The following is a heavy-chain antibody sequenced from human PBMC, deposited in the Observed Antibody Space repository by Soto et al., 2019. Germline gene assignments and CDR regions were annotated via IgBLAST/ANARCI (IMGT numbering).Heavy chain of an antibody. D-gene: IGHD2-15*01. CDR2: INHSGST. Sequence: QVQLQQWGAGLLKPSETLSLTCAVYGGSFSGYYWSWIRQPPGKGLEWIGEINHSGSTNYNPSLKSRVTISVDTSKNQFSLKLSSVTAADTAVYYCARGRGQNTINCSGGSCYSPWLDPWGQGTLVTVSS. CDR1: GGSFSGYY. J-gene: IGHJ5*02. CDR3: ARGRGQNTINCSGGSCYSPWLDP. V-gene: IGHV4-34*01.